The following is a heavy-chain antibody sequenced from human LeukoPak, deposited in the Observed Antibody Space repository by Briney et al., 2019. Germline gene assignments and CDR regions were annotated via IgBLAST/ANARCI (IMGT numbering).Heavy chain of an antibody. Sequence: SQTLSLTCAVYGGSFSGYYWTWIRQPPGKGLEWIGEINHSGSTNYNPSLKSRVTISVDTSKHQFSLKLSSVTAADTAVYYCARAITMVRGVRRYYGMDVWGKGTTVTVSS. D-gene: IGHD3-10*01. J-gene: IGHJ6*04. CDR2: INHSGST. CDR3: ARAITMVRGVRRYYGMDV. V-gene: IGHV4-34*01. CDR1: GGSFSGYY.